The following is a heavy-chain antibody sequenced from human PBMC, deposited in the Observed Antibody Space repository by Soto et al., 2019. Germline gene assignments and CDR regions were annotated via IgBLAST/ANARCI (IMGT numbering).Heavy chain of an antibody. CDR2: ISSNSAYI. CDR3: TRDASRDSSARGWFDP. CDR1: GSTFRSFT. J-gene: IGHJ5*02. Sequence: GTLVLTCSASGSTFRSFTMNWVRQAPGKGLEWVSTISSNSAYIYYTDALRGRFTISRDNAKNSLHLQMNSLRAEDTAVYYCTRDASRDSSARGWFDPWGPGTLVTVYS. D-gene: IGHD6-13*01. V-gene: IGHV3-21*01.